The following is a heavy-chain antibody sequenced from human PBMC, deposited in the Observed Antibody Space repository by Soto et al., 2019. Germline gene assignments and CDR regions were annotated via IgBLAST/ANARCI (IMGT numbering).Heavy chain of an antibody. CDR3: ARGRLVGAFFDY. CDR1: GGSFSGYY. D-gene: IGHD1-26*01. Sequence: QVQLQQWGAGLLKPSETLSLTCAVYGGSFSGYYWSWIRQPPGKGLEWIGEINHSGSTNYNPSLKRRVTISVDTSKNQFSLKLSSVTAADTAVYYCARGRLVGAFFDYWGQGTLVTVSS. V-gene: IGHV4-34*01. CDR2: INHSGST. J-gene: IGHJ4*02.